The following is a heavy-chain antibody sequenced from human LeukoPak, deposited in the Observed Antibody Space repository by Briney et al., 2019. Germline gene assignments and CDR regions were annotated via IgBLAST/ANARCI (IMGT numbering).Heavy chain of an antibody. CDR1: GFTFSTYA. CDR3: ARAINSAWHNIDY. V-gene: IGHV3-30*04. Sequence: PGTSLRLSCVASGFTFSTYAMHWVRQAPGKGLESVAVISYHGSDKYYVDSVKGRFTISRDNSKNTLYLQMNSLRAEDTAVFYCARAINSAWHNIDYWGQGTLVTVSS. CDR2: ISYHGSDK. D-gene: IGHD2/OR15-2a*01. J-gene: IGHJ4*02.